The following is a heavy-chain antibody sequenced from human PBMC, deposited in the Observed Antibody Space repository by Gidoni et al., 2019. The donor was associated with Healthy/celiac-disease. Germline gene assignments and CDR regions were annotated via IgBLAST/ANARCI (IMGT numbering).Heavy chain of an antibody. V-gene: IGHV3-21*01. Sequence: EVQLVESGGGLVKPGGSLRLSCAASGFTFSSYSMNWVRQAPGKGLEWVSSISSSSSYIYYADSVKGRFTISRDNAKNSLYLQMNSLRAEDTAVYYCARGLRGGTGAFDIWGQGTMVTVSS. J-gene: IGHJ3*02. CDR3: ARGLRGGTGAFDI. CDR2: ISSSSSYI. D-gene: IGHD3-10*01. CDR1: GFTFSSYS.